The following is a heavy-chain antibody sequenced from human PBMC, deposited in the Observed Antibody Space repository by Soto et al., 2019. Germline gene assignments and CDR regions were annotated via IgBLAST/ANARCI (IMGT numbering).Heavy chain of an antibody. CDR2: ISWNSGII. J-gene: IGHJ4*02. D-gene: IGHD6-19*01. Sequence: EVQLVESGGGLVQPGRSLRLSCAGSGFRFDDYAMHWVRQAPGKGLEWVSGISWNSGIICYADAVKGRFTISRDNAKNSLYLQMNSLRAEDTALYYCAKEIAVAGHFDYWGQGALVTVSS. CDR3: AKEIAVAGHFDY. CDR1: GFRFDDYA. V-gene: IGHV3-9*01.